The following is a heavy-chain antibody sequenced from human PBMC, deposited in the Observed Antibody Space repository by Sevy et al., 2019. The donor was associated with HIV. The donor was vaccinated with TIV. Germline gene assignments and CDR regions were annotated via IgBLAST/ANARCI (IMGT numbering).Heavy chain of an antibody. V-gene: IGHV3-30*18. Sequence: GGSLRLSCAASGFSFDRFAMHWVRQAPGKGLEWVALISYGGGNKYYADFVRGRFSISRDNSKNTLFLQMNRLSPEDTGIYYCAKIPRGYSYDSFVDSWGQGTPVTVSS. CDR1: GFSFDRFA. D-gene: IGHD5-18*01. J-gene: IGHJ4*02. CDR3: AKIPRGYSYDSFVDS. CDR2: ISYGGGNK.